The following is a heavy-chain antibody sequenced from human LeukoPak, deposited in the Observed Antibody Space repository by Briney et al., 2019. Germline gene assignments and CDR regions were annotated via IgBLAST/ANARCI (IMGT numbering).Heavy chain of an antibody. V-gene: IGHV3-23*01. Sequence: GGSLRLSCAASVFTISTYAMSWVRQAPGKGLEWVSDTSGSGGSTYYADSVKGRFTISRDNSKNTLYLQMNSLRAEDTAVYYCAKAACSSTSCQYYYYYGMDVWGQGTTVTVSS. CDR3: AKAACSSTSCQYYYYYGMDV. CDR2: TSGSGGST. CDR1: VFTISTYA. D-gene: IGHD2-2*01. J-gene: IGHJ6*02.